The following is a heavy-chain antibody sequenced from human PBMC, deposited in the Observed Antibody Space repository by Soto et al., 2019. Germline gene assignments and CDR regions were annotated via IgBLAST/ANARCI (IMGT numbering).Heavy chain of an antibody. CDR1: GYTFTSYV. D-gene: IGHD5-18*01. J-gene: IGHJ6*02. V-gene: IGHV1-69*13. CDR2: IIPVFGTV. Sequence: ASVKVSCKASGYTFTSYVISWVRQAPGQGLEWMGGIIPVFGTVNYAQKFQGRVTITADESTTTAYMELRSLRSEDAAVYYCARAQRIQLWASGMDVWGQGTTVTVSS. CDR3: ARAQRIQLWASGMDV.